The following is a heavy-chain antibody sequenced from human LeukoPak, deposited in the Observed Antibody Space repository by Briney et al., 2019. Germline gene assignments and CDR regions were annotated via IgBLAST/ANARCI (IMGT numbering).Heavy chain of an antibody. V-gene: IGHV4-59*12. CDR1: GGSISSYY. Sequence: SETLSLTCTVSGGSISSYYWSWIRQPPGKGLEWIGYIYYSGSTNYNPSLKSRVTISVDKSKNQFSLKLSSVTAADTAVYYCARRGFQLLWFGELSVDAFDIWGQGTMVTVSS. D-gene: IGHD3-10*01. CDR2: IYYSGST. J-gene: IGHJ3*02. CDR3: ARRGFQLLWFGELSVDAFDI.